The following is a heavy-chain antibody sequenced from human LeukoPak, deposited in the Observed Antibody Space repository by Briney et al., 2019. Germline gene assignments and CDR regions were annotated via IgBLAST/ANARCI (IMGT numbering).Heavy chain of an antibody. CDR2: ISGSGGST. V-gene: IGHV3-23*01. D-gene: IGHD6-19*01. CDR3: AKARAVAGIPPFDY. CDR1: GFTFSSYW. J-gene: IGHJ4*02. Sequence: GGSLRLSCAASGFTFSSYWMSWVRQAPGKGLEWVSAISGSGGSTYYADSVKGRFTISRDNSKNTLYLQMNSLRAEDTAVYYCAKARAVAGIPPFDYWGQGTLVTVSS.